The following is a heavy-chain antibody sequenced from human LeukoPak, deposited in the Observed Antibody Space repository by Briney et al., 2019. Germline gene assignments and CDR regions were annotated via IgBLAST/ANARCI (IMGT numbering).Heavy chain of an antibody. CDR2: ITYDGKKK. CDR3: AKWGGDSPISYMDV. CDR1: GFIFSDYG. Sequence: GTSLRLSCTSSGFIFSDYGMHWARQAPGKGLEWVAGITYDGKKKDHADSVKGRFTISRDNSKNTLYFQMNSLRAEDTAVYYCAKWGGDSPISYMDVWAIGTTVIVSS. D-gene: IGHD1-26*01. J-gene: IGHJ6*04. V-gene: IGHV3-33*05.